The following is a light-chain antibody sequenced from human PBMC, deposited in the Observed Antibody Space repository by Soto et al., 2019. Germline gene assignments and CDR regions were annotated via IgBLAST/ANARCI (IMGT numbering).Light chain of an antibody. Sequence: EIVLTQSPATLSLSPGERATLSCRASQSVSSYLAWYQQKPGQAPRLLISGASSRATGIPDRFSGSGSGTDFTLTISRLEPEDFALYYCQHYYGTSPITFGQGTRLEIK. J-gene: IGKJ5*01. CDR3: QHYYGTSPIT. CDR2: GAS. V-gene: IGKV3-20*01. CDR1: QSVSSY.